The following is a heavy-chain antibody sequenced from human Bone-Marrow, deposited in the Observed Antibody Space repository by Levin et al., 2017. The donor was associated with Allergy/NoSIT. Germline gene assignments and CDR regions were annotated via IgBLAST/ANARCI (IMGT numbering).Heavy chain of an antibody. CDR3: AREGVVGPAATYYFDY. CDR2: IYTSGST. CDR1: GGSISSYY. J-gene: IGHJ4*02. D-gene: IGHD2-2*01. Sequence: SETLSLTCTVSGGSISSYYWSWIRQPAGKGLEWIGRIYTSGSTNYNPSLKSRVTMSVDTSKNQFSLKLSSVTAADTAVYYCAREGVVGPAATYYFDYWGQGTLVTVSS. V-gene: IGHV4-4*07.